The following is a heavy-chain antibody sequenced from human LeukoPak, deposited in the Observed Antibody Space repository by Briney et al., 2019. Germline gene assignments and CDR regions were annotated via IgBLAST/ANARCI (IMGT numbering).Heavy chain of an antibody. CDR2: ISSSSSYI. D-gene: IGHD6-6*01. CDR3: ANEEGIAARPVYFDY. CDR1: GFTFSSYS. Sequence: PGGSLRLSCAASGFTFSSYSMNWLRQAPGKGLEWVSSISSSSSYIYYADSVKGRFTISRDNAKNSLYLQMNSLRAEDTAVYYCANEEGIAARPVYFDYWGQGTLVTVSS. J-gene: IGHJ4*02. V-gene: IGHV3-21*01.